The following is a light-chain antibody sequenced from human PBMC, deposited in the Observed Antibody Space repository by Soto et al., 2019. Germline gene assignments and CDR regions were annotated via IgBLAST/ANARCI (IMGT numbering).Light chain of an antibody. V-gene: IGKV1-39*01. CDR1: QSISSY. CDR3: QQSYSTPRDT. CDR2: AAS. Sequence: DIQMTQSPSSLSASVGDRVTITCRASQSISSYLNWYQQKPGKAPKLLIYAASSLQSGVPSRFSGSGSGTAFTLTISSLQPEDFATYYCQQSYSTPRDTFGGGTKVEIK. J-gene: IGKJ4*01.